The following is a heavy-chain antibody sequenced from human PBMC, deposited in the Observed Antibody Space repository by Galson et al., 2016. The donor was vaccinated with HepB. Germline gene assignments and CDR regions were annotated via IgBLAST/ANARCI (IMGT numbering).Heavy chain of an antibody. D-gene: IGHD6-6*01. CDR1: GYTFSGYY. V-gene: IGHV1-2*06. CDR3: SRVGLYSSSSGYGMDV. Sequence: SVKVSCKASGYTFSGYYMNWVRQAPGQGLEWMGRINPNSGGTHYAQKFQGRVTMTRDTSSTTAYMELGSLRADDTAVYYCSRVGLYSSSSGYGMDVWGQGTTVTVSS. CDR2: INPNSGGT. J-gene: IGHJ6*02.